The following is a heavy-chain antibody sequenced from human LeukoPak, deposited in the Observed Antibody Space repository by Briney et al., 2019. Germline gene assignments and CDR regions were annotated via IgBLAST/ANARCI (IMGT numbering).Heavy chain of an antibody. Sequence: SETLSLTCAVCGGTFTGYYWIWVRQSPEKGLEWVGEINHRGSTNYNPTFKSRVSFSVDSARTQFSLRLHSLTAADSAMYYCARVRYSSFDFWGQGILVTVSS. CDR2: INHRGST. D-gene: IGHD5-18*01. V-gene: IGHV4-34*01. J-gene: IGHJ4*01. CDR3: ARVRYSSFDF. CDR1: GGTFTGYY.